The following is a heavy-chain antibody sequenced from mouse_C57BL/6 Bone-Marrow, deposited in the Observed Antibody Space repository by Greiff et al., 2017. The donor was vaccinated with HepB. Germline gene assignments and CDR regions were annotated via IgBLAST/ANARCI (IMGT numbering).Heavy chain of an antibody. Sequence: EVKVVESGGGLVQPGGSLKLSCAASGFTFSDYYMYWVRQTPEKRLEWVAYISNGGGSTYYPDTVKGRFTISRDNAKNTLYLQMSRLKSEDTAMYYCARKGGSSYWFAYWGQGTLVTVSA. V-gene: IGHV5-12*01. CDR2: ISNGGGST. D-gene: IGHD1-1*01. J-gene: IGHJ3*01. CDR3: ARKGGSSYWFAY. CDR1: GFTFSDYY.